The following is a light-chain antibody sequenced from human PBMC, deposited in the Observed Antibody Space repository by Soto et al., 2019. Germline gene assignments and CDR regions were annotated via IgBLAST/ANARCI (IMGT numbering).Light chain of an antibody. V-gene: IGLV2-14*04. CDR2: DVS. CDR1: SSDVGGYNY. Sequence: GQAVTINKTRTSSDVGGYNYVSWYQQHPGKAPKFMIYDVSNRPSGVSNRFSGSKSGNTASLTISGLQAEDEADYYCTSYTTSNTRQIVFGTGTKVTVL. J-gene: IGLJ1*01. CDR3: TSYTTSNTRQIV.